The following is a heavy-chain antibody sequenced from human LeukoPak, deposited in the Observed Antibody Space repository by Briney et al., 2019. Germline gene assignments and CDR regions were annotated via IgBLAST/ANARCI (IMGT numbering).Heavy chain of an antibody. V-gene: IGHV4-61*01. J-gene: IGHJ6*03. D-gene: IGHD6-19*01. CDR3: ARDGYSSGWYSYMDV. CDR1: GGSISSSSYY. Sequence: SETLSLTCTVSGGSISSSSYYWSWIRQPPGKGLEWIGYIYYSGSTNYNPSLKSRVTISVDTSKNQFSLKLSSVTAADTAVYYCARDGYSSGWYSYMDVWGKGTTVTISS. CDR2: IYYSGST.